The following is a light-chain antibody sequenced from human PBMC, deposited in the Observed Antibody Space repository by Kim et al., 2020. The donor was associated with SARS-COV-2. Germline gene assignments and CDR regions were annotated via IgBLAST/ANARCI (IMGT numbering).Light chain of an antibody. CDR1: HNINSW. Sequence: SASVGDRVTITGRASHNINSWLAWYQQRPGTAPQLLIYKASTLESGVPSRFSGSGSGTEFTLTINNLQPDDFATYHCQQYSSHPHTFGQGTKLEI. J-gene: IGKJ2*01. CDR2: KAS. V-gene: IGKV1-5*03. CDR3: QQYSSHPHT.